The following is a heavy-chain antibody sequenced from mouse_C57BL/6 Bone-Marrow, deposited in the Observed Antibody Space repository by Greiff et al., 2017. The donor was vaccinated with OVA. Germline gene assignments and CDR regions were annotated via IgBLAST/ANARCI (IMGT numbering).Heavy chain of an antibody. CDR1: GYTFTSYW. Sequence: VQLQQSGTVLARPGASVKMSCKTSGYTFTSYWMHWVKQRPGQGLEWIGAIYPGNSDTSYNQKFKGKANLTAVTSASTADKERSILTNEDAVVYYCTSPVEGFAYWGQGTLVTVSA. CDR3: TSPVEGFAY. V-gene: IGHV1-5*01. CDR2: IYPGNSDT. J-gene: IGHJ3*01.